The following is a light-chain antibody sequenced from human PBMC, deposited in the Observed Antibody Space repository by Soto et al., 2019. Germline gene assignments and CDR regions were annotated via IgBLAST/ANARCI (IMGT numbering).Light chain of an antibody. J-gene: IGKJ1*01. Sequence: DIHMTQSPSTLSGSVGDRFTITCGASQTISSWLAWYQQKPVKAPKLLIYKASTLKSGVPSRFRGSGSGTEFTLTISSLQPDDFEPYYCQHYNSYSEAFGQGTKVDIK. V-gene: IGKV1-5*03. CDR1: QTISSW. CDR2: KAS. CDR3: QHYNSYSEA.